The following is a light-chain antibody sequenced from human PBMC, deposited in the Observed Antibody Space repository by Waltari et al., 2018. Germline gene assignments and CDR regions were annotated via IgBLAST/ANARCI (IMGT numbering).Light chain of an antibody. CDR2: EVS. CDR3: SSYAGTNNVV. J-gene: IGLJ2*01. CDR1: SSDVGGFNY. Sequence: QSALTQPPSASGSPGQSVTISCTATSSDVGGFNYVSWYQQHPGKAPNLMIYEVSKRPSGVPGRFSGSKSGNTASLTVSGLQAEDEGDYYCSSYAGTNNVVFGGGTKLTVL. V-gene: IGLV2-8*01.